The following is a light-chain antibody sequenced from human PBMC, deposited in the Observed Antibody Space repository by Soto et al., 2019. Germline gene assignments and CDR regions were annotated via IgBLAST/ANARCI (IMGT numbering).Light chain of an antibody. CDR3: CSYAGSAAVL. J-gene: IGLJ2*01. CDR2: ETT. V-gene: IGLV2-23*01. CDR1: SSDVGSYNL. Sequence: QSALTQPASVSGSPGQSITISCTGTSSDVGSYNLVSWYHQHPGRAPKLIIYETTKRPSGVSNRFSGSKSSNTASVTVSGLQAEDEADYYCCSYAGSAAVLFGGGTKLTVL.